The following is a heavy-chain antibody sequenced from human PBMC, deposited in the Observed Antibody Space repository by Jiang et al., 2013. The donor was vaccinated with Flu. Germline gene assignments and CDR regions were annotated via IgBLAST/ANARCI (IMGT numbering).Heavy chain of an antibody. CDR2: INTNTGTP. J-gene: IGHJ4*02. D-gene: IGHD2-15*01. Sequence: RQAPGQGLEWMGWINTNTGTPMYAQAFTGRFVFSLDTSVSTAYLQISSLRAEDTAFYYCARSSRRGGRDSDYWGQGTLVTVSS. CDR3: ARSSRRGGRDSDY. V-gene: IGHV7-4-1*02.